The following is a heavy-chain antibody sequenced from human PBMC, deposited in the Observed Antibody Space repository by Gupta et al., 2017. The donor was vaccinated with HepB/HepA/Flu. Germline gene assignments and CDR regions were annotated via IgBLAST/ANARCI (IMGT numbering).Heavy chain of an antibody. V-gene: IGHV3-21*01. CDR3: ARDRDYYDSSGYSREGYFDY. CDR2: ISSGSDYR. J-gene: IGHJ4*02. D-gene: IGHD3-22*01. CDR1: GFIFSTYS. Sequence: EVQLVESGGGLVKPGGSLRLSCAASGFIFSTYSMNWVRQAPGKGLEWVSSISSGSDYRYYEDSVKGRFTSSRDNAKNSLYLQMNSLRAEDTAVYYCARDRDYYDSSGYSREGYFDYWGQGTLVTVSS.